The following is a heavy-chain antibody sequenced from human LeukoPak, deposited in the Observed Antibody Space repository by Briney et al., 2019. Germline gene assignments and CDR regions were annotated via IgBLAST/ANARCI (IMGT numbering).Heavy chain of an antibody. CDR3: ARARGGIGGFDY. V-gene: IGHV4-39*07. J-gene: IGHJ4*02. Sequence: PSATLSLTCTVSGGSISSSSYYWGWIRQPPGKGLEWIGSIYHSGSTYYNPSLKSRVTISVDTSKNQFSLKLSSVTAADTAVYYCARARGGIGGFDYWGQGTLVTVSS. CDR1: GGSISSSSYY. CDR2: IYHSGST. D-gene: IGHD3-10*01.